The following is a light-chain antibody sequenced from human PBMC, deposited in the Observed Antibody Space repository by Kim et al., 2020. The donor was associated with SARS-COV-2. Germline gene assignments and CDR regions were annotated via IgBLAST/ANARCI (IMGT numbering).Light chain of an antibody. J-gene: IGKJ4*01. CDR2: GAL. CDR1: QSVRNN. CDR3: QQYNNWPLT. Sequence: EVVMTQSPVTLSVSPGERATLSCRASQSVRNNLAWYQQKPGQTPRLLIYGALTRATGIPARFSGSGFGTDFTLTISSLQSEDFAIYYCQQYNNWPLTFGGGTKGEIK. V-gene: IGKV3D-15*01.